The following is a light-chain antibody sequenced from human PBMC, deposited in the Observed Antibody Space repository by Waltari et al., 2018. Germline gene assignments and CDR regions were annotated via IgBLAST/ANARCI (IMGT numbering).Light chain of an antibody. J-gene: IGKJ1*01. V-gene: IGKV3-15*01. CDR1: QSIRSN. Sequence: EIVMTQSPATLSVFPGERATLSCRASQSIRSNLAWYQNKPGQAPRLLIYGASTRATGIPARFSGSGSGTEFTLTISSLQSEDFAVYFCQQYDNWLGTFGQGTKVEIK. CDR2: GAS. CDR3: QQYDNWLGT.